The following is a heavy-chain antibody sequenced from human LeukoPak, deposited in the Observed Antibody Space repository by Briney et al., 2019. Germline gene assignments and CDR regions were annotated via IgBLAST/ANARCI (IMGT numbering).Heavy chain of an antibody. D-gene: IGHD3-22*01. CDR1: GFTFSSYW. CDR2: IDSDSSST. CDR3: ARVIYYDSSGYYYYYLDY. J-gene: IGHJ6*03. V-gene: IGHV3-74*01. Sequence: PGGSLRLSCAASGFTFSSYWMHWVRQAPGKGLVWVSRIDSDSSSTNYADSVKGRFTISRDNAKNTLYLQMNSLRAEDTSVYYCARVIYYDSSGYYYYYLDYWGQGTMVTVSS.